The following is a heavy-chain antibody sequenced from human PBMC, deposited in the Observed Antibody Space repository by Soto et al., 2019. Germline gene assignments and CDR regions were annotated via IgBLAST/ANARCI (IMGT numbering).Heavy chain of an antibody. CDR2: ISYDGSNK. CDR3: ASDSAYDFWSGRLVALDI. V-gene: IGHV3-30-3*01. CDR1: GCTCVDFG. Sequence: AAGCTCVDFGGRRVRQDPGKGLEWVAVISYDGSNKYYADSVKGRFTISRDNSKNMLYLQMNSLRAEDTAVYYCASDSAYDFWSGRLVALDIWGQGTMVTV. J-gene: IGHJ3*02. D-gene: IGHD3-3*01.